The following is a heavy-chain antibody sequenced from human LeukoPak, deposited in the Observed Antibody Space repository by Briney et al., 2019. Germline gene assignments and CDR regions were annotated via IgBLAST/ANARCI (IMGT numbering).Heavy chain of an antibody. D-gene: IGHD3-10*01. Sequence: PGGSLRLSCAASGFTFSSQAMSWVRQAPGKGLEWVSSISGSGGSTYYADSVKGRFTVSRDNSKNTLFLQMNSLRAEDTAVYYCARDLHLRYGWAFVHWGQGTLVTVSS. CDR2: ISGSGGST. CDR3: ARDLHLRYGWAFVH. V-gene: IGHV3-23*01. J-gene: IGHJ5*02. CDR1: GFTFSSQA.